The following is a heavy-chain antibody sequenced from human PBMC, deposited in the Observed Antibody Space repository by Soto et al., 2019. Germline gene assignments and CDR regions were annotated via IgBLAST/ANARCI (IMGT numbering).Heavy chain of an antibody. CDR2: IEYSGST. Sequence: PSETLSLTCSVSGGSVSGGGYYWTWIRQLPGKGLEWIGNIEYSGSTSYNPSLKSRLTISVDTSKNQFSLKVASVTAADTAIYYCGRVMIGTSRHTDSDYWGQGTQVTVSS. D-gene: IGHD2-2*01. CDR3: GRVMIGTSRHTDSDY. CDR1: GGSVSGGGYY. J-gene: IGHJ4*02. V-gene: IGHV4-30-4*08.